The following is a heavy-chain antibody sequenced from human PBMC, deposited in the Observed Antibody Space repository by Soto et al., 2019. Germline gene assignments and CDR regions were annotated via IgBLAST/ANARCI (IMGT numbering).Heavy chain of an antibody. J-gene: IGHJ4*02. V-gene: IGHV1-18*01. CDR3: ATLSPSWAANHYDYSKNHFDF. CDR2: VSGYNGGT. CDR1: GYSFTSNG. D-gene: IGHD5-12*01. Sequence: ASVKVSCKASGYSFTSNGVSWVRQAPGQGLEWMGWVSGYNGGTHYAQKFQGRITLTTDKSTSTAYMELRSLTSDDTAVYYCATLSPSWAANHYDYSKNHFDFWGRGTMVTVSS.